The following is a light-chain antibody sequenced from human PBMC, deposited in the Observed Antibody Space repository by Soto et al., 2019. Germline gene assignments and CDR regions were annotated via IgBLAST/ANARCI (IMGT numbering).Light chain of an antibody. V-gene: IGKV3-15*01. J-gene: IGKJ1*01. CDR2: GAS. Sequence: EIVMTQSPATLSVSPGERATLSCRASQSVGSNLAWYQQKPGQAPRLLMYGASTRATGIPARFSGTGSGAEFTLTISSLNFEAFEVDYCQQYNNQPPWTFGQGTKVEIK. CDR1: QSVGSN. CDR3: QQYNNQPPWT.